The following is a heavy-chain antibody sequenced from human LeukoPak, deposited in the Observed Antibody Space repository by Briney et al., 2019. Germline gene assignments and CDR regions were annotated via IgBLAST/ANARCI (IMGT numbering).Heavy chain of an antibody. D-gene: IGHD3-10*01. Sequence: SGATLLQPTQTLTLTCTFSGCSLRTSGGGVGWIRQPPGKALEWLAVICWDEDKLYSPALKSRVTVTKDTSKNQAVLQVTNMDRVDTATYFCAHSSSFGPPFDYWGPGTLVTVSS. CDR3: AHSSSFGPPFDY. CDR1: GCSLRTSGGG. J-gene: IGHJ4*02. V-gene: IGHV2-5*02. CDR2: ICWDEDK.